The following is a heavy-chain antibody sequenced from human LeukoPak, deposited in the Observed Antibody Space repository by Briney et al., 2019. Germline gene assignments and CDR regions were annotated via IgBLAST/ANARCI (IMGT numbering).Heavy chain of an antibody. CDR2: INHSGST. D-gene: IGHD3-22*01. CDR1: GGSFSAYY. J-gene: IGHJ4*02. CDR3: ARGQRITMTD. Sequence: SETLSLTCAVYGGSFSAYYRSWIRQPPGKGLEWIGEINHSGSTNYNPSLKSRVAISVDTSRNQFSLRLSSVTAADTAVYYCARGQRITMTDWGQGTLVTVSS. V-gene: IGHV4-34*01.